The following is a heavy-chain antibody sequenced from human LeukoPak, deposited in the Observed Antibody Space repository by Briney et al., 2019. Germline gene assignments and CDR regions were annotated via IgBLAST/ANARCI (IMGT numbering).Heavy chain of an antibody. Sequence: PGGSLRLSCAASGFTFSSYEMNWVRQAPGKGLEWVSYISSSGSTIYYADSVKGRFTISRDNAKNSLYLQMNSLRAEDTAVYYCARDGFRGSGSRGKCYFDYWGQGTLVTVSS. CDR2: ISSSGSTI. CDR3: ARDGFRGSGSRGKCYFDY. J-gene: IGHJ4*02. D-gene: IGHD3-10*01. V-gene: IGHV3-48*03. CDR1: GFTFSSYE.